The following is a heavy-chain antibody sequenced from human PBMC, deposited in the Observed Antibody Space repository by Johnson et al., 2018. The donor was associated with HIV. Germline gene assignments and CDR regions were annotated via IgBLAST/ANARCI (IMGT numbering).Heavy chain of an antibody. CDR3: ARAAVAAPSAFDI. CDR1: GFTFDDYG. V-gene: IGHV3-66*01. D-gene: IGHD6-19*01. CDR2: IYRDDQT. J-gene: IGHJ3*02. Sequence: VQLVESGGGVVRPGGSLRLSCAASGFTFDDYGMSWVRQAPGKGLEWIAVIYRDDQTYYVDSVKGRFTVSRDISTGTVYLQMNSLRAGDTAVYYCARAAVAAPSAFDIWGQGTMVTVSS.